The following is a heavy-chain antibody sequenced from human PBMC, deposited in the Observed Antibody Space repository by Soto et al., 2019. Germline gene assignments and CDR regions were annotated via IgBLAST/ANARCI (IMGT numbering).Heavy chain of an antibody. D-gene: IGHD6-13*01. CDR3: ARRGPGTYFDY. V-gene: IGHV3-23*01. CDR1: GFTFSSYA. Sequence: EVQLLDSGGGLVQPGGSLRLSCAASGFTFSSYAMNWVRQAPGKGLEWVSVISGSGDSTYYADSVQGRFTISRDNSKNTLYLQMNSLRTEATAVYYCARRGPGTYFDYCGQGTLVTVSS. CDR2: ISGSGDST. J-gene: IGHJ4*02.